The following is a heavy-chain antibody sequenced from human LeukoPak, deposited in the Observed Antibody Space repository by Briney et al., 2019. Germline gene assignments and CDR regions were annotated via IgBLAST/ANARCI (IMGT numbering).Heavy chain of an antibody. CDR2: ITPIFGTA. CDR1: GGTFSRFT. V-gene: IGHV1-69*13. J-gene: IGHJ6*02. Sequence: SVKVSCKASGGTFSRFTISWVRQAPGQGFEWMGGITPIFGTANFAQKFQGRVSITADESTSTAFMELSSLRAEDTAVYYCARDLTIPGYYYGSGQNPYYGMDVWGQGTTVTVSS. D-gene: IGHD3-10*01. CDR3: ARDLTIPGYYYGSGQNPYYGMDV.